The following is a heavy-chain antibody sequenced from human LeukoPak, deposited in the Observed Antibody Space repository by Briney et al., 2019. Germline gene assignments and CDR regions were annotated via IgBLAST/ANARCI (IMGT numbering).Heavy chain of an antibody. J-gene: IGHJ6*02. Sequence: GGSLRLSCAASGFTFSSYTMSWVRQVPGKGLEWVSTITTSDGNTYYADSVKGRFTVSRDNAKNTLYVQMNSLRAEDTAVYYCTRDWRKAGMDVWGQGTTVTVSS. CDR2: ITTSDGNT. CDR3: TRDWRKAGMDV. CDR1: GFTFSSYT. V-gene: IGHV3-23*01. D-gene: IGHD1-1*01.